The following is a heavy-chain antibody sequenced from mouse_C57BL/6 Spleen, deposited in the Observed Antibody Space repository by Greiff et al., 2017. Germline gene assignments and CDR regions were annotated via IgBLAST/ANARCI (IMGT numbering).Heavy chain of an antibody. D-gene: IGHD1-1*01. V-gene: IGHV1-55*01. CDR2: IYPGSGST. J-gene: IGHJ1*03. CDR1: GYTFTSYW. Sequence: QVQLQQPGAELVKPGASVKMSCKASGYTFTSYWITWVKQRPGQGLEWIGDIYPGSGSTNYNEKFKSKATLTVDTSSSTAYMQLSSLTSEDSAVYYCARGRDYGSSYGYFDVWGTGTTVTVSS. CDR3: ARGRDYGSSYGYFDV.